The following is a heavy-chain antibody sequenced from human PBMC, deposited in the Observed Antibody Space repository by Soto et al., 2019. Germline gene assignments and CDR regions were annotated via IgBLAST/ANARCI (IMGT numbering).Heavy chain of an antibody. D-gene: IGHD3-9*01. CDR2: IYYSGST. Sequence: PSETLSLTCTVSGGSISSRRYYWGWIRQPPGKGLEWIGSIYYSGSTYYNPSLKSRVTISVDTSKNQFSLKLSSVTAADTAVYYCARHGTAGYDILTGRHAFDIWGQGTMVTVSS. V-gene: IGHV4-39*01. J-gene: IGHJ3*02. CDR3: ARHGTAGYDILTGRHAFDI. CDR1: GGSISSRRYY.